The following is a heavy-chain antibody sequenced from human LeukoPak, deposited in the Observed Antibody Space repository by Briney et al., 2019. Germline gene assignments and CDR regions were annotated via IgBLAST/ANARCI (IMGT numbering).Heavy chain of an antibody. D-gene: IGHD1-14*01. J-gene: IGHJ4*02. V-gene: IGHV4-30-4*01. CDR2: IYYSGST. CDR1: GGSISSGDYY. CDR3: ARVTGVITESPYIDY. Sequence: PSQTMSLTCTVSGGSISSGDYYWSWIRQPPGKGLEWIGYIYYSGSTYYNPSLKSRVTISVDTSKNQFSLKLSSVTAADTAVYYCARVTGVITESPYIDYWGQGTLVTVSS.